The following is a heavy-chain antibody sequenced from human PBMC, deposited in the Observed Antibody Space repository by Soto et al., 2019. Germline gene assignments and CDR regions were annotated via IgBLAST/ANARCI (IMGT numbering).Heavy chain of an antibody. Sequence: SETLSLTCAVSGVSISSGNWWTWVRQTPQRGLEYIGEIFHDGTANYYPSFERRVAISVDTSKNQFSLKLTSVTAADTAIYFCARLVYDTRLNYMYFDFWGQGSLVTVAS. CDR1: GVSISSGNW. V-gene: IGHV4-4*02. J-gene: IGHJ4*02. CDR2: IFHDGTA. D-gene: IGHD3-10*01. CDR3: ARLVYDTRLNYMYFDF.